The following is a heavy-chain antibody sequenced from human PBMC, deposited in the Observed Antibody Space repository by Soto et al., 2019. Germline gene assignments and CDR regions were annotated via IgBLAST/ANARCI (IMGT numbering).Heavy chain of an antibody. CDR2: ISAYNGNT. V-gene: IGHV1-18*01. CDR3: ERDLTGQLELTHAFDI. Sequence: QVQLVQSGAEVKKPGASVKVSCKASGYTFTSYGISWVRQAPGQGLEWMGWISAYNGNTNYAQKLQGRVTMTTDTSTSTAYMELRSLRSDDTAVYYCERDLTGQLELTHAFDIWGQGTMVTVSS. D-gene: IGHD1-7*01. J-gene: IGHJ3*02. CDR1: GYTFTSYG.